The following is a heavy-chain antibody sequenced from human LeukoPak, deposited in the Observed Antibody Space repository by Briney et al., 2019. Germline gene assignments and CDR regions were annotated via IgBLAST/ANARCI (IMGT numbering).Heavy chain of an antibody. J-gene: IGHJ3*02. CDR3: ARVEAAYGSGSPDDAFDI. CDR1: GGSFSGYY. D-gene: IGHD3-10*01. V-gene: IGHV4-34*01. Sequence: SETLSLTCAVYGGSFSGYYRSWIRQPPGKGLEWIGEINHSGSTNYNPSLKSRVTISVDASKNQSSLKLSSVTAADTAVYYCARVEAAYGSGSPDDAFDIWGQGTMVTVSS. CDR2: INHSGST.